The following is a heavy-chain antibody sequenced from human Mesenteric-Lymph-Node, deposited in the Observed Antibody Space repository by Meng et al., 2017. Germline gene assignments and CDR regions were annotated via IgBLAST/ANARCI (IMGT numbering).Heavy chain of an antibody. D-gene: IGHD1-14*01. CDR3: ARGRRNEPLFDY. V-gene: IGHV1-69*13. CDR1: GGSFSTHT. Sequence: QVQLVQSGAVVKKPGSSVTVACKTSGGSFSTHTFSWVRQAPGQGLEWMGGLIAVFDKTKAAPRFQDRVTFTADESTSTAYMELSSLTFDDTAVYFCARGRRNEPLFDYWGQGTLVTVSS. CDR2: LIAVFDKT. J-gene: IGHJ4*02.